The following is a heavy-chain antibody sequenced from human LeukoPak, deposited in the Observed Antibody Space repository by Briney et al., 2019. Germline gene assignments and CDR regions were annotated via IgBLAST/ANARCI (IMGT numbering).Heavy chain of an antibody. CDR3: AREESTGYCSSTSCSTDAFDI. CDR2: ISTTSSYI. CDR1: GFTFSDYS. Sequence: GGSLRLSCAASGFTFSDYSMNWVRQAPGKGLEWVSSISTTSSYIYYADSLKGRFTISRDNAKNSLYLLMNSLRAEDTAMYYCAREESTGYCSSTSCSTDAFDIWGQGTIVTVSS. V-gene: IGHV3-21*01. J-gene: IGHJ3*02. D-gene: IGHD2-2*01.